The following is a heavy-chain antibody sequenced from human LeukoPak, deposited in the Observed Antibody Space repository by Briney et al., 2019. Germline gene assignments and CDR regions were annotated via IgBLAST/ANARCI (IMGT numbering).Heavy chain of an antibody. CDR2: ISNSSSTI. CDR3: AGGYTGFGY. CDR1: GFTFSSYS. D-gene: IGHD5-24*01. J-gene: IGHJ4*02. Sequence: PGGSLRLSCAASGFTFSSYSMNWVRQAPGKGLEWVSYISNSSSTIYYADSVKGRFTTSRDNAKNSLYLQMNSLRAEDTAVYYCAGGYTGFGYWGQGTLVTVSS. V-gene: IGHV3-48*01.